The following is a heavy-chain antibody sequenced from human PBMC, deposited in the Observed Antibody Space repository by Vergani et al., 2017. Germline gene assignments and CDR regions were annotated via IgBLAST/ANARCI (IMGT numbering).Heavy chain of an antibody. CDR1: GYSFTSYW. Sequence: EVQLVQSGAEVKKPGESLRISCKVSGYSFTSYWITWVRQMPGKGLEWMGKIDPSDSYTHYGPSFHCHVTISADKSISTAYLQWSSLKASDTAMYYCARETGTTGAGAFDIWGQGTMVTVSS. CDR3: ARETGTTGAGAFDI. CDR2: IDPSDSYT. V-gene: IGHV5-10-1*03. J-gene: IGHJ3*02. D-gene: IGHD1-7*01.